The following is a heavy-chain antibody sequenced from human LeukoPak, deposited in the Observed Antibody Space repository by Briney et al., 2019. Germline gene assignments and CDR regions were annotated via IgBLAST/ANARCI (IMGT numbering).Heavy chain of an antibody. J-gene: IGHJ2*01. Sequence: KPSETLSLTCTVSGGSISSYYWSWIRQPPGKGLEWIGYIYYSGSTNYNPSLKSRVTISVDTSKNQFSLKLSSVTAADTAVYYCARQYLGYFDLWGRGTLVTVSS. CDR1: GGSISSYY. D-gene: IGHD2-2*01. V-gene: IGHV4-59*01. CDR3: ARQYLGYFDL. CDR2: IYYSGST.